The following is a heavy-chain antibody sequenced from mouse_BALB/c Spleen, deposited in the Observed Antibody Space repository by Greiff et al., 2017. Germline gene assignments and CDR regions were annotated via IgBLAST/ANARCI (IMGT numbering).Heavy chain of an antibody. V-gene: IGHV1S56*01. CDR1: GYTFTSYY. Sequence: QVQLQQSGPELVKPGASVRISCKASGYTFTSYYIHWVKQRPGQGLEWIGWIYPGNVNTKYNEKFKGKATLTADKSSSTAYMQLSSLTSEDSAVYFCARPPFYYDYHALAYWGQGTLVTVSA. CDR2: IYPGNVNT. J-gene: IGHJ3*01. CDR3: ARPPFYYDYHALAY. D-gene: IGHD2-4*01.